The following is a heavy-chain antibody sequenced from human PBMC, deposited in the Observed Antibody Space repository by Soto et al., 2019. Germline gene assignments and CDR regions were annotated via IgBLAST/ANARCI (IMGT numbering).Heavy chain of an antibody. CDR3: AKGGRQWLVTSDFNY. D-gene: IGHD6-19*01. Sequence: VQLVESGGGVVQPGRSLRLSCAASGFTFSDYAMHWVRQAPGKGLAWVAVVSHDGRNTHYADSVKGRFTISRDSSKNTVSLEITSLRAEDTAVYYCAKGGRQWLVTSDFNYWGQGALVTVSS. J-gene: IGHJ4*02. V-gene: IGHV3-30*18. CDR1: GFTFSDYA. CDR2: VSHDGRNT.